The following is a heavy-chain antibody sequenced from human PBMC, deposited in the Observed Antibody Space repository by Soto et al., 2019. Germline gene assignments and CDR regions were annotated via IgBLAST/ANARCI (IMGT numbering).Heavy chain of an antibody. Sequence: SETLSLTCTVSGVSISSSIYYWGWIRQPPGKGLEWIGSIYYSGSTYYNPSLKSRVTISVDTSKNQFSLKLSSVTAADTAVYYCAREVLGYYDSSGYYFGKVYYFDYWGQGTLVTVSS. V-gene: IGHV4-39*07. CDR1: GVSISSSIYY. CDR3: AREVLGYYDSSGYYFGKVYYFDY. D-gene: IGHD3-22*01. J-gene: IGHJ4*02. CDR2: IYYSGST.